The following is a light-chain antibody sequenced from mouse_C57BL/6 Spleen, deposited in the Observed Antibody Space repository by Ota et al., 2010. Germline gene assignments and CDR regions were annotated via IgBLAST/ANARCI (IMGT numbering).Light chain of an antibody. CDR3: QNDYSYPLT. V-gene: IGKV8-28*01. J-gene: IGKJ5*01. Sequence: DIVMTQSPSSLAMSVGQKVTINCKSSQSLLNSSNQKNYLAWYQQKPGQPPKLLIYGASTRESGVPDRFTGSGSGTDFTLTISSVQAEDLAVYYCQNDYSYPLTFGAGTKLELK. CDR1: QSLLNSSNQKNY. CDR2: GAS.